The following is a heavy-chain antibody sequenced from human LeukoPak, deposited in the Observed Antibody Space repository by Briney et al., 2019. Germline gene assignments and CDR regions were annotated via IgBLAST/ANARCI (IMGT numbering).Heavy chain of an antibody. V-gene: IGHV3-7*03. J-gene: IGHJ3*02. D-gene: IGHD6-19*01. CDR2: IKQDGSEK. CDR1: RFTFSTYW. Sequence: GGSLRLSCAASRFTFSTYWMSWVRQAPGKGLEWVANIKQDGSEKYYVDSVKGRFTISRDNSKNTLYLQMNGLRAEDTAVYYCATGLSGPDAFDIWGQGTMVTVSS. CDR3: ATGLSGPDAFDI.